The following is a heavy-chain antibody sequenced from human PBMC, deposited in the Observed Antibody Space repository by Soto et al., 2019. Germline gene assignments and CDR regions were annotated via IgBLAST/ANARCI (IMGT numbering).Heavy chain of an antibody. CDR3: VRWNGFGDH. CDR2: FSGGGGGT. D-gene: IGHD1-1*01. Sequence: EVQLLDSGGGLVQPGGSLRLSCAVSGFTLSDYGVTWARQAPGKGLEWVSGFSGGGGGTFYADSVKGRFTISRDDSKNTAYLQMNGLGVEDTAVYYCVRWNGFGDHWGQGTLVTVSS. V-gene: IGHV3-23*01. CDR1: GFTLSDYG. J-gene: IGHJ4*02.